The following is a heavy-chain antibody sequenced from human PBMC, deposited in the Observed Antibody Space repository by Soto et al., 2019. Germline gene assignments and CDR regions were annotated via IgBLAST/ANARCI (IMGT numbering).Heavy chain of an antibody. CDR1: GGSISSYY. D-gene: IGHD3-10*01. CDR3: ARYRSGLEAFDI. CDR2: IYYSGST. J-gene: IGHJ3*02. V-gene: IGHV4-59*01. Sequence: SETLSLTCTVSGGSISSYYWSWIRQPPGKGLEWIGYIYYSGSTNYNPSLKSRVTISVDTSKNQFSLKLSSVTAADTAVYYCARYRSGLEAFDIWGQGTMVTVSS.